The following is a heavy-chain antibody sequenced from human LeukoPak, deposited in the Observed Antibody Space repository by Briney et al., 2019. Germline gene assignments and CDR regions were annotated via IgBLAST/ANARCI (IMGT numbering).Heavy chain of an antibody. V-gene: IGHV3-11*06. Sequence: GGSLRLSCAASGFTFSDYYMSWIRQAPGKGLEWVSYISTTSSYIGYADSVKGRFTISRDNAKNSLYLQMNSLRVEDTAVYYCARLSDYGGNVYFQHWGQGTLVTVSS. CDR3: ARLSDYGGNVYFQH. D-gene: IGHD4-23*01. CDR2: ISTTSSYI. J-gene: IGHJ1*01. CDR1: GFTFSDYY.